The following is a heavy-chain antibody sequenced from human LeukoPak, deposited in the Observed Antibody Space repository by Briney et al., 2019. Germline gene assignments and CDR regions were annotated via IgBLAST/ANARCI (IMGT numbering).Heavy chain of an antibody. CDR1: GYSFTTYW. D-gene: IGHD3-10*01. Sequence: GESLKISCKGSGYSFTTYWIGWVRQLPGKGLDWMGIIYPGDSDVKYSPSFQGQVTISADKSIGTAYLQWSSLKASDTAMYYCASPTTFYYYGSGSYAFDIWGQGTMVTVSS. J-gene: IGHJ3*02. CDR2: IYPGDSDV. V-gene: IGHV5-51*01. CDR3: ASPTTFYYYGSGSYAFDI.